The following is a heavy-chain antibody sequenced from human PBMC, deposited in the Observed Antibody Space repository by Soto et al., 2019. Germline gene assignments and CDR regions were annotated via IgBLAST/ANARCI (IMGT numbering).Heavy chain of an antibody. Sequence: GGSLRLSCAASGFTFSSYGMHWVRQAPGKGLEWVAVISYDGSNKYYADSVKGRFTISRDNSKNTLYLQMNSLRAEDTAVYYCARIAVAGGSSATYYFDYWGQGTLVTVSS. D-gene: IGHD6-19*01. CDR3: ARIAVAGGSSATYYFDY. CDR2: ISYDGSNK. CDR1: GFTFSSYG. V-gene: IGHV3-30*03. J-gene: IGHJ4*02.